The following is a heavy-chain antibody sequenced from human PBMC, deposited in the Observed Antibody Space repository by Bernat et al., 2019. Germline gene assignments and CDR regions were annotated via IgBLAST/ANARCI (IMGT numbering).Heavy chain of an antibody. D-gene: IGHD6-13*01. J-gene: IGHJ4*02. Sequence: EVQLVESGGGLVQPGGSLRLSCAASGFTFSSYEMNWVRQAPGKGLEWVSYISSSGSTIYYADSVKGRFTISRDNAKNSLYLQMNSLRAEDTAVYYCARVEYSSSWYASDYWGQGTLVTVSS. CDR3: ARVEYSSSWYASDY. CDR1: GFTFSSYE. V-gene: IGHV3-48*03. CDR2: ISSSGSTI.